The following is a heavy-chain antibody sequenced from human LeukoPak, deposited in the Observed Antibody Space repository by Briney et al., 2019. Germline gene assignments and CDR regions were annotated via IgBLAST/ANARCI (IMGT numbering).Heavy chain of an antibody. J-gene: IGHJ4*02. D-gene: IGHD2-21*02. CDR1: GFTFSSYA. Sequence: PGGSLRLSCAASGFTFSSYAMHWVRQAPGKGLEWVAVISYDGSNKYYADSVKGRFTISRDNSKNTLYLQMNSLRAEDTAVYYCARDGLVVTAILFFDYWGQGTLVTVSS. CDR3: ARDGLVVTAILFFDY. V-gene: IGHV3-30-3*01. CDR2: ISYDGSNK.